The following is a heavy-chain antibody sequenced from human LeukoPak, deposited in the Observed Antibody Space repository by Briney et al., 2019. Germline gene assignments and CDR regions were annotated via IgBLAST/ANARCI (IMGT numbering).Heavy chain of an antibody. D-gene: IGHD5-24*01. CDR1: GGSISSDNYY. CDR3: ARLSARDGYNNPFDY. J-gene: IGHJ4*02. Sequence: SETLSLTCTVSGGSISSDNYYWSWIRQPAGKGLEWIGCIYTSGDTNYNPSLKSRVTMSIDTSKNQFSLKLSSVTAADTAVYYCARLSARDGYNNPFDYWGQGTLVTVSS. CDR2: IYTSGDT. V-gene: IGHV4-61*02.